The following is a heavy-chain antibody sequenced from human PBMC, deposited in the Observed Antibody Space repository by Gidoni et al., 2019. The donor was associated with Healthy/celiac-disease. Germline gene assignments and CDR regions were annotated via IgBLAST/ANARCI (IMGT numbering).Heavy chain of an antibody. CDR3: VYSSSWYAERGIQH. D-gene: IGHD6-13*01. J-gene: IGHJ1*01. Sequence: QVQLVESGGGVVQPGRSLRLSCAASGFTFSSYAMHWVRQAPGKGLEWVAVISYDGSNKYYADSVKGRFTISRDNSKNTLYLQMNSLRAEDTAVYYCVYSSSWYAERGIQHWGQGTLVTVSS. CDR2: ISYDGSNK. CDR1: GFTFSSYA. V-gene: IGHV3-30*01.